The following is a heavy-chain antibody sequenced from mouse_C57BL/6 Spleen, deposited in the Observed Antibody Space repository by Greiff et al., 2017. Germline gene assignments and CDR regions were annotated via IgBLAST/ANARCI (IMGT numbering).Heavy chain of an antibody. J-gene: IGHJ2*01. D-gene: IGHD6-1*01. CDR1: GYTFTSYW. Sequence: QVQLQQPGAELVMPGASVKMSCTASGYTFTSYWMHWVKQRPGQGLEWIGEIDPSDSYTNYHQKFKGKSTLTVDTSSSTAYMHLSSLTSEDSAVYYCARPHRDYFYDWGQGTTRTVAS. V-gene: IGHV1-69*01. CDR3: ARPHRDYFYD. CDR2: IDPSDSYT.